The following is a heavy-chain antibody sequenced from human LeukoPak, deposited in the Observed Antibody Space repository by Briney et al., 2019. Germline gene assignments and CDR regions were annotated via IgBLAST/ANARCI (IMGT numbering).Heavy chain of an antibody. CDR3: TRGGQWLSFDY. CDR1: GFTFSSYA. Sequence: PGGSLRLSCAASGFTFSSYAMSWFRQAPGKGLEWVGFIRSKAYGGTTEYAASVKGRFTISRDDSKSIAYLQMNSLKTEDTAVYYCTRGGQWLSFDYWGQGTLVTVSS. V-gene: IGHV3-49*03. CDR2: IRSKAYGGTT. J-gene: IGHJ4*02. D-gene: IGHD6-19*01.